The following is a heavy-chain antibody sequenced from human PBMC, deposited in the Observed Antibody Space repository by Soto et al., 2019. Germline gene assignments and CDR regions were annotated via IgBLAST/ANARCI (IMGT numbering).Heavy chain of an antibody. CDR3: AKCGPDGFCSVGRCYFDY. J-gene: IGHJ4*02. D-gene: IGHD2-15*01. CDR1: GFTFDDYA. CDR2: ISWNSNII. Sequence: EVQLVESGGGLVQPGRSLRLSCAASGFTFDDYAMHWVRRVPGKGLEWVSSISWNSNIIGYADSVKGRFTISRDNAKNSLYLQMNSLRPVDTALYYWAKCGPDGFCSVGRCYFDYLGQGTLVTVSS. V-gene: IGHV3-9*01.